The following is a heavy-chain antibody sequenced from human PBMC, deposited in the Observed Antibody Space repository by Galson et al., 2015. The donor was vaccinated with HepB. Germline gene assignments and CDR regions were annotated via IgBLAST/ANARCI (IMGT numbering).Heavy chain of an antibody. J-gene: IGHJ3*02. V-gene: IGHV1-69*13. CDR2: IIPIFGTT. CDR1: GGTFSSYA. D-gene: IGHD1-7*01. Sequence: SVKVSCKASGGTFSSYAISWVRQAPGQGLEWMGGIIPIFGTTNYAQKFQGRVTITADESTSTAYMELSSLRSEDTAVYYCAREDGNGVTGTTGAFDIWGQGTMVTVSS. CDR3: AREDGNGVTGTTGAFDI.